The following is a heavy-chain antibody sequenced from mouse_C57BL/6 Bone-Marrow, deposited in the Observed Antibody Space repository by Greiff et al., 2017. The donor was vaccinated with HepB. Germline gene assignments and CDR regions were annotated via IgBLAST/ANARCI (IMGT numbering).Heavy chain of an antibody. CDR1: GYTFTSYW. CDR3: TGDYYGSSPHYFDY. J-gene: IGHJ2*01. CDR2: IYPGNSDT. V-gene: IGHV1-5*01. D-gene: IGHD1-1*01. Sequence: VQLQQSGPVLARPGASVKMSCKTSGYTFTSYWMHWVKQRPGQGLEWIGAIYPGNSDTSYNQKFKGKAKLTAVTSASTAYMELSSLTNEDSAVYYCTGDYYGSSPHYFDYWGQGTTLTVSS.